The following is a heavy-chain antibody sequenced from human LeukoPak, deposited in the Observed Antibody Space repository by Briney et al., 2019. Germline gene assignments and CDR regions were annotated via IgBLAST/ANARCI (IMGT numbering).Heavy chain of an antibody. CDR2: IYTSGST. D-gene: IGHD5-12*01. CDR1: GGSISSYY. J-gene: IGHJ6*02. V-gene: IGHV4-4*07. Sequence: SETLSLTCTVSGGSISSYYWSWIRQPAGKGLEWIGRIYTSGSTNYNPSLKSRVTMSVGTSKNQFSLKLSSVTAADTAVYYCARGTITSVGYYYGMDVWGQGTTVTVSS. CDR3: ARGTITSVGYYYGMDV.